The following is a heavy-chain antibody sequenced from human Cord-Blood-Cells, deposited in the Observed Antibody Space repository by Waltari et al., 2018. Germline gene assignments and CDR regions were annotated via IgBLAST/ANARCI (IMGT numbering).Heavy chain of an antibody. D-gene: IGHD1-26*01. Sequence: QVQLQQWGAGLLKPSETLSLTCAVYGGSFSGYYWTWIRQPPGKGLEWIGEINHSGSTNYNPSLKSRVTISVDTSKNQFSLKLSSGTAADTAVYYCAIYSGSYYYYYYMDVWGKGTTVTVSS. CDR2: INHSGST. CDR1: GGSFSGYY. J-gene: IGHJ6*03. V-gene: IGHV4-34*01. CDR3: AIYSGSYYYYYYMDV.